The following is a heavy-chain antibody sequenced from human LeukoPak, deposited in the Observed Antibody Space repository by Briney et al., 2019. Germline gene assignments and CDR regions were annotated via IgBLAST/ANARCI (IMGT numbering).Heavy chain of an antibody. V-gene: IGHV3-23*01. Sequence: GGSLRLSCAASGFTFSSYGMHWVRQAPGKGLEWVSGISGSDGSTYYADSVKGRFTISRDNSKNTLYLQMNSLRAEDTAVYYCARAGNIRFDYWGQGTLVTVSS. CDR2: ISGSDGST. CDR1: GFTFSSYG. D-gene: IGHD1/OR15-1a*01. CDR3: ARAGNIRFDY. J-gene: IGHJ4*02.